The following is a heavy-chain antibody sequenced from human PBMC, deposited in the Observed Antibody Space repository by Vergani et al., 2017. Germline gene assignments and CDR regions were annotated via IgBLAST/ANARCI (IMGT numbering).Heavy chain of an antibody. Sequence: QLQLQESGPGLVKPSATLSLTCSVSGASIRSSNHYWGWIRQPPGKGLELIASIYYSGGTYYNSSLKSRVTISVDTSKNQFSLKLSSVTAEETAVYFCARHSTVEWLVKLGWIDPWGQGILVTVSS. V-gene: IGHV4-39*01. CDR1: GASIRSSNHY. J-gene: IGHJ5*02. CDR2: IYYSGGT. D-gene: IGHD6-19*01. CDR3: ARHSTVEWLVKLGWIDP.